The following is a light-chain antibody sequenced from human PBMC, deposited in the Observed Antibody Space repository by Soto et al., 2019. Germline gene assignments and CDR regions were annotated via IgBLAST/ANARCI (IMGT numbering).Light chain of an antibody. CDR1: QSISYY. CDR3: QQSYSTPWT. J-gene: IGKJ1*01. Sequence: IGMYQSPALLSASDADRVTITCRASQSISYYLNWYQQKQGRAPRLLIYSTSTLQSGVPSKFSGSASGTDFTLTISSLQPEDFATYYCQQSYSTPWTFGQGTKVDIK. CDR2: STS. V-gene: IGKV1-39*01.